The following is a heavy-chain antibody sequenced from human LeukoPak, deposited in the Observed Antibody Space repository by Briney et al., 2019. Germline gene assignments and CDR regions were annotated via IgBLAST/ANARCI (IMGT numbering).Heavy chain of an antibody. CDR1: GFTFSSYA. Sequence: GVSMRHPCAASGFTFSSYAMIWVRQAPGKGLEWVSTISGSNDSTYYTDSVKGRFTISRDKSNNTRYLQMNSLRAENTALYFCAKSRGDFWSGYYVYWGQGTLVTVSS. V-gene: IGHV3-23*01. CDR3: AKSRGDFWSGYYVY. D-gene: IGHD3-3*01. CDR2: ISGSNDST. J-gene: IGHJ4*02.